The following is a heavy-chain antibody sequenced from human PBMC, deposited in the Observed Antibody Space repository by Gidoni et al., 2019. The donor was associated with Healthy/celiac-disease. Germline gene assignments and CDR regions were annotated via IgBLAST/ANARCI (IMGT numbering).Heavy chain of an antibody. CDR1: GYTFTGYY. Sequence: QVQLVQSGAEVKKPGASVKVSCKASGYTFTGYYMHWVRQAPGKGLEWMGRINHNSGGTNDAQKFQGRVTMTREKSISTADMELSRLRSDDTAVYYCERVLGVHNYYYYYGMDVWGQGTTVTVSS. J-gene: IGHJ6*02. V-gene: IGHV1-2*06. CDR3: ERVLGVHNYYYYYGMDV. CDR2: INHNSGGT. D-gene: IGHD3-10*01.